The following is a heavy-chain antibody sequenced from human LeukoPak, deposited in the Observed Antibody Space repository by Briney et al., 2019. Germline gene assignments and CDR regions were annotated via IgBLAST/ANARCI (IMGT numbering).Heavy chain of an antibody. D-gene: IGHD4-17*01. CDR1: DGSISSSSCY. V-gene: IGHV4-39*07. CDR2: IYYSGST. CDR3: ARDGLYGDAGADAFDI. Sequence: PSETLSLTCTVSDGSISSSSCYWGWIRQPPGKGLEWIGTIYYSGSTYYSPSLKSRVAISVDTSKNQFSLKLSSVTAADTAVYYCARDGLYGDAGADAFDIWGQGTMVTVSS. J-gene: IGHJ3*02.